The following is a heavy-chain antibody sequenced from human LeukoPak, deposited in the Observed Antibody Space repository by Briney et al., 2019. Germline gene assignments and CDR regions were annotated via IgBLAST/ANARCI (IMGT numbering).Heavy chain of an antibody. J-gene: IGHJ4*02. CDR3: AKHNWNYDYFDY. V-gene: IGHV3-23*01. CDR1: GFTFSSYA. Sequence: GGSLRLSCAASGFTFSSYAMSWVRQAPGKGLEWVSAISGSGGSTYYADSVKGRFTISRDNSKNTLYLQMNSRRAEDTAVYYCAKHNWNYDYFDYWGQGTLVTVSS. D-gene: IGHD1-7*01. CDR2: ISGSGGST.